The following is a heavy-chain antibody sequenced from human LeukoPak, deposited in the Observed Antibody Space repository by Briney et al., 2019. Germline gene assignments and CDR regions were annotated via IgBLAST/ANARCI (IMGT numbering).Heavy chain of an antibody. CDR1: GFTFSSYA. CDR3: ARPWSGSPDTWGWEFDY. J-gene: IGHJ4*02. CDR2: ISYDGSNK. V-gene: IGHV3-30-3*01. Sequence: PGGSLRLSCAASGFTFSSYAMHWVRQAPGEGLEWVAVISYDGSNKYYADSVKGRFTISRDNSKNTLYLQMNSLRAEDTAVYYCARPWSGSPDTWGWEFDYWGQGTLVTVSS. D-gene: IGHD3-3*01.